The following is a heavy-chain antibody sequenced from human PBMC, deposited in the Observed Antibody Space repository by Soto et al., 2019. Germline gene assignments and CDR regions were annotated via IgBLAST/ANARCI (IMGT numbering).Heavy chain of an antibody. CDR1: GYTFTSYG. V-gene: IGHV1-18*01. J-gene: IGHJ4*02. D-gene: IGHD3-16*02. Sequence: ASVKVSCKASGYTFTSYGISWVRQAPGQGLEWMGWISAYNGNTNYAQKLQGRVTMTTDTSTSTAYMELRSLRSDDTAVYYCARDRSIMITFGGVIDPDYWGQGTLVTVSS. CDR3: ARDRSIMITFGGVIDPDY. CDR2: ISAYNGNT.